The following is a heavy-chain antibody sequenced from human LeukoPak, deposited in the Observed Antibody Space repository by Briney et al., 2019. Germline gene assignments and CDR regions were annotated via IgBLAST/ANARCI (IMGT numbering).Heavy chain of an antibody. J-gene: IGHJ6*02. D-gene: IGHD3-3*01. CDR2: INHSGST. V-gene: IGHV4-34*01. CDR3: ARVVPITISGVVMPPHGMDV. CDR1: GGSFSGYY. Sequence: SETLSLTCAVYGGSFSGYYWSWIRQPPGKGLEWIGEINHSGSTNYNPSLKSRVTISVDTSKNQFSLKLSSVTAADTAVYYCARVVPITISGVVMPPHGMDVWGQGTTVTVSS.